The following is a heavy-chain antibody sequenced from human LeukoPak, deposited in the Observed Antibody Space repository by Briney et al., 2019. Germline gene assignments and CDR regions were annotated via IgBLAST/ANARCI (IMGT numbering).Heavy chain of an antibody. J-gene: IGHJ4*02. V-gene: IGHV3-30*18. CDR3: AKDFGQTRGWFGESLPHFDY. Sequence: GRSLRLSCAASGFTFSSYGMHWVRQAPGKGLEWVAVISYDGSNKYYADSVKGRFTISRDNSKNTLYLQMNSLRAEDTAVYYCAKDFGQTRGWFGESLPHFDYWGQGTLVTASS. D-gene: IGHD3-10*01. CDR2: ISYDGSNK. CDR1: GFTFSSYG.